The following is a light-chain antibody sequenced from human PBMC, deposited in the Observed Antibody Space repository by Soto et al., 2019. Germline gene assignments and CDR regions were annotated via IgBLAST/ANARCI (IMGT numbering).Light chain of an antibody. J-gene: IGLJ3*02. CDR3: QVWDTLIDHPVV. CDR1: NIGGQS. CDR2: DDR. Sequence: SYVLTQPPSVSVAPGQTARITCGGHNIGGQSVHWYQQKPGQAPALVVYDDRDRPSGIPERFSGSNSGDAATLTISRVEAGDDADYFCQVWDTLIDHPVVFGGGTKLTVL. V-gene: IGLV3-21*02.